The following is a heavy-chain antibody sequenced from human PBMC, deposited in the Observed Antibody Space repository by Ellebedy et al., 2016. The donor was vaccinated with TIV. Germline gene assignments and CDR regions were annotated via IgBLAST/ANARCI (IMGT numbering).Heavy chain of an antibody. CDR3: ARDQVELATIPYYFDS. J-gene: IGHJ4*02. CDR2: ISSSSRFI. Sequence: PGGSLRLSCAASGFTFSSYSMNWIRQAPGKGLEWVSFISSSSRFIYYADSVKGRFTISRDNAKNSLYLQMNSLRDEDTAVYYCARDQVELATIPYYFDSWGQGTLVTVSA. D-gene: IGHD5-24*01. CDR1: GFTFSSYS. V-gene: IGHV3-21*01.